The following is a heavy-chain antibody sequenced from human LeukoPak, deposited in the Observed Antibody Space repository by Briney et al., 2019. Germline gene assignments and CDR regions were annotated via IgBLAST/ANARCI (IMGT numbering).Heavy chain of an antibody. Sequence: GGSLRVSCAASGFTFSSYGMHWVRQAPGKWLEWVAFIRYDGSNKYYADSVKGRFTISRDYSKNTLYLQMNSLRAEDTAVYYCAKDFKYGDYVVGMDVWGQGTTVTVSS. J-gene: IGHJ6*02. CDR2: IRYDGSNK. CDR3: AKDFKYGDYVVGMDV. D-gene: IGHD4-17*01. CDR1: GFTFSSYG. V-gene: IGHV3-30*02.